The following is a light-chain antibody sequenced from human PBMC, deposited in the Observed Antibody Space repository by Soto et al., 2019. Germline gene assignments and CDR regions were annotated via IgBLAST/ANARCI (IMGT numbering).Light chain of an antibody. CDR1: SSDVGGYNY. CDR3: SSYTSSSTLV. CDR2: DVS. J-gene: IGLJ2*01. V-gene: IGLV2-14*03. Sequence: QSVLTQPASVSGSPGQSITISCTGTSSDVGGYNYVSWYQQHPAKAPKLMIYDVSNRPSGVSSRFSGSKSSNTASLTISGLQAEDEAYYYGSSYTSSSTLVFGGGTKLTVL.